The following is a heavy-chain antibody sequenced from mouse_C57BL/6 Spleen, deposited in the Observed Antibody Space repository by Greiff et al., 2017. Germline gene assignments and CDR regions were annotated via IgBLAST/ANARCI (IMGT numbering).Heavy chain of an antibody. Sequence: EVQLVESEGGLVQPGSSMKLSCTASGFTFSDYYMAWVRQVPEKGLEWVANINYDGSSTYYLDSLKSRFIISRDNAKNILYLQMSSLKSEDTATYYCARGDFLYAMDYWGQGTSVTVSS. CDR3: ARGDFLYAMDY. CDR1: GFTFSDYY. CDR2: INYDGSST. V-gene: IGHV5-16*01. J-gene: IGHJ4*01.